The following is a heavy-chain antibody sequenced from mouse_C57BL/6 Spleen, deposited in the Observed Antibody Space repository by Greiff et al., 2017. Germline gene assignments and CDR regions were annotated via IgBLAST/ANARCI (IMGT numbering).Heavy chain of an antibody. CDR3: AREGQYYGSSYWDFEV. J-gene: IGHJ1*03. D-gene: IGHD1-1*01. V-gene: IGHV1-61*01. Sequence: QVQLQQSGAELVRPGSSVKLSCKASGYTFTSYWMDWVKQRPGQGLEWIGNIYPSDSETHYNQKFKDKATVTVDKSSSTAYMQRSSLTSADSAVCYCAREGQYYGSSYWDFEVWGTGTTVTVSS. CDR2: IYPSDSET. CDR1: GYTFTSYW.